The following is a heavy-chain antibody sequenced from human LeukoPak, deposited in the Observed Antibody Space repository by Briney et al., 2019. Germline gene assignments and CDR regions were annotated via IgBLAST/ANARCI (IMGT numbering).Heavy chain of an antibody. CDR3: ARDSGWGDYRSVDYFDY. V-gene: IGHV1-2*02. CDR1: GYAFIGYY. J-gene: IGHJ4*02. D-gene: IGHD3-16*02. CDR2: IFPNTGDT. Sequence: ASMNVSCKASGYAFIGYYIHWVRHAPSQGLEWLGSIFPNTGDTRYAQKFQGRVTMTRDTSMSPASMDLRRLKSDDSAVYYCARDSGWGDYRSVDYFDYWGQGTLVTVSS.